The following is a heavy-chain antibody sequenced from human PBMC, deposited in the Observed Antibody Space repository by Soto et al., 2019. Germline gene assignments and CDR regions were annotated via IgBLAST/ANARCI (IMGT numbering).Heavy chain of an antibody. V-gene: IGHV4-39*01. J-gene: IGHJ4*02. D-gene: IGHD3-10*01. CDR3: ARSLVRGMSFDS. CDR2: IYFSGNT. Sequence: ASETLSLTCTVSGGSFSSTFYYWGWVRQPPGEWLEWIGNIYFSGNTYYNPSLKSRLTISLDASKTQFSLNLNSVAAADTAVYYWARSLVRGMSFDSWGQGTLVTVSS. CDR1: GGSFSSTFYY.